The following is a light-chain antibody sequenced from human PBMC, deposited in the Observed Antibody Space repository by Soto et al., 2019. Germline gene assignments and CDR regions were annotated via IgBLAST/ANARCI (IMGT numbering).Light chain of an antibody. CDR3: AAWDDRLRGYV. CDR2: YSN. V-gene: IGLV1-47*01. J-gene: IGLJ1*01. Sequence: QSVLTQSASASGTPGQRFTISCSGGTSNIGTNAVYWFQLLPGTAPKLLIYYSNHRPSGISDRFSGSKSGTSASLAISGLRPEDEADYYCAAWDDRLRGYVFATGTKVTVL. CDR1: TSNIGTNA.